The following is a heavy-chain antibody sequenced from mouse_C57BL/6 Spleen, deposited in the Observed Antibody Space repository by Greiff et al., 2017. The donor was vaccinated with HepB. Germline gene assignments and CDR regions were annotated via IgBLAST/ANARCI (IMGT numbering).Heavy chain of an antibody. CDR3: ARATILYYGSSYGYLDV. J-gene: IGHJ1*03. CDR2: ISSGSSTI. Sequence: EVKLVESGGGLVKPGGSLKLSCAASGFTFSDYGMHWVRQAPEKGLEWVAYISSGSSTIYYADTVKGRFTISRDNAKNTLCLQMTSLKSEDTAMYYCARATILYYGSSYGYLDVWGTGTTVTVSS. CDR1: GFTFSDYG. V-gene: IGHV5-17*01. D-gene: IGHD1-1*01.